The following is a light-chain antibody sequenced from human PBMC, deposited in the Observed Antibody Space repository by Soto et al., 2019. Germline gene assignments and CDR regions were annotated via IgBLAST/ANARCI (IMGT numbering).Light chain of an antibody. CDR1: QRVSTN. CDR3: QQYDNWPLA. Sequence: EIVMTQSPATLSVSPGERATLSCRASQRVSTNLAWYQQTPGQAPRLLIYDASTRATGVPARFSGSGSGTELTLTISSLQSEDFAVYYCQQYDNWPLAFGGGTKVE. V-gene: IGKV3-15*01. J-gene: IGKJ4*01. CDR2: DAS.